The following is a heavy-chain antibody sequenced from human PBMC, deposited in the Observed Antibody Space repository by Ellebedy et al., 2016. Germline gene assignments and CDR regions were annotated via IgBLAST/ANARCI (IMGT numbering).Heavy chain of an antibody. J-gene: IGHJ5*02. V-gene: IGHV3-11*01. Sequence: GGSLRLXCAASGFTFSDYYMSWIRQAPGKGLEWVSYISSSGSTIYYADSVKGRFTISRDNAKNSLYLQINSLRAEDTAVYYCARDISHDFWSGYWFNPWGQGTLVTVSS. D-gene: IGHD3-3*01. CDR1: GFTFSDYY. CDR3: ARDISHDFWSGYWFNP. CDR2: ISSSGSTI.